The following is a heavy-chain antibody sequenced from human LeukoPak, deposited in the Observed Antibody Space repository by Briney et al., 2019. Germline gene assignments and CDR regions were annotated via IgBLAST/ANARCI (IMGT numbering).Heavy chain of an antibody. J-gene: IGHJ4*02. CDR2: IYYSGST. CDR3: ARGRDTAMDNYYFDY. Sequence: SETLSLTCTVSGGSISSYYWSWIRRPPGKGLEWIGYIYYSGSTNYSPSLKSRVTISVDTSKNQFSLKLSSVTAADTAVYYCARGRDTAMDNYYFDYWGQGTLVTVSS. D-gene: IGHD5-18*01. CDR1: GGSISSYY. V-gene: IGHV4-59*01.